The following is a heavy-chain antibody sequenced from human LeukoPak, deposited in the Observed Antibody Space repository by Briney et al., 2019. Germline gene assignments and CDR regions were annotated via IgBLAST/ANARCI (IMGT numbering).Heavy chain of an antibody. CDR1: GFTVRSNY. CDR2: IYSGGST. Sequence: GGSLRLSCAASGFTVRSNYMSWVRQAPGKGLEWVSVIYSGGSTYYADSVKGRFTISRDNSKNTLYLQMNSLRAEDTAVYYCARVSGSGSYYFYYYFDYWGQGTLVTVSS. CDR3: ARVSGSGSYYFYYYFDY. D-gene: IGHD3-10*01. V-gene: IGHV3-53*01. J-gene: IGHJ4*02.